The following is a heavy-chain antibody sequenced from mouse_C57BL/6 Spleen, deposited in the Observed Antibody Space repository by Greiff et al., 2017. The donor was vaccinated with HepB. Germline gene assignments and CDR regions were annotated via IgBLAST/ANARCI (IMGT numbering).Heavy chain of an antibody. CDR2: IDPEDGET. Sequence: EVKLMESGAELVKPGASVKLSCTASGFNIKDYYMHWVKQRTEQGLEWIGRIDPEDGETKYAPKFQGQATITADTSSNTAYLQLSSLTSEDTAVYYCARCLRQDAMDYWGQGTSVTVSS. CDR3: ARCLRQDAMDY. V-gene: IGHV14-2*01. CDR1: GFNIKDYY. J-gene: IGHJ4*01. D-gene: IGHD2-12*01.